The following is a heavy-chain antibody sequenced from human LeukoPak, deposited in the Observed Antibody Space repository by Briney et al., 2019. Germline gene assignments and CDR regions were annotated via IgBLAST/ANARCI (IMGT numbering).Heavy chain of an antibody. CDR2: IYTSGSI. CDR1: GGSISVYY. V-gene: IGHV4-4*07. J-gene: IGHJ4*02. D-gene: IGHD6-19*01. CDR3: ARVDVAGYFDH. Sequence: SETLSLTCTVSGGSISVYYWSCIRQPAGKGLEWVGRIYTSGSINYNTSLKSGVAISVDTSKNQFCLRLRSVTAADTAVYFCARVDVAGYFDHWGQGTLVTVSS.